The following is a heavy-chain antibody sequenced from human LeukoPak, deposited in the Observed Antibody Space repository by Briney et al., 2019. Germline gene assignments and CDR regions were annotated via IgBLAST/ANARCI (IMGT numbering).Heavy chain of an antibody. D-gene: IGHD6-13*01. CDR2: INPNSGGT. CDR1: GYTFTGYY. V-gene: IGHV1-2*02. J-gene: IGHJ6*02. CDR3: ARVFGASIAAAGTFYGGMDV. Sequence: GASVKVSCKASGYTFTGYYMHWVRQAPGQGLEWMGWINPNSGGTNYAQKFQGRVTMTRDTSISTAYMELSRLRSDDTAVYYYARVFGASIAAAGTFYGGMDVWGQGTTVTVSS.